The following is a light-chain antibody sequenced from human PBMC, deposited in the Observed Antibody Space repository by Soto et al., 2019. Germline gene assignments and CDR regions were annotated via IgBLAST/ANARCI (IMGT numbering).Light chain of an antibody. CDR1: SSDVGSYGL. J-gene: IGLJ2*01. Sequence: QSALTQPASVSGSPGQSITISCTGTSSDVGSYGLVSWYQQHPGKAPQLIIYEATKRPSGFSPRFSGSRSGNTASLTLSGLHAEDEAVYHCSSYAGTDRTLVFFGGGTKVTVL. CDR2: EAT. CDR3: SSYAGTDRTLVF. V-gene: IGLV2-23*01.